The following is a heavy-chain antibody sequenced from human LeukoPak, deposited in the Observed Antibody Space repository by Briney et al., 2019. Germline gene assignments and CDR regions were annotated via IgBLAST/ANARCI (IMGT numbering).Heavy chain of an antibody. V-gene: IGHV5-51*01. Sequence: GESLKISCKGSGYSFTSYWIGWVRQMPGKGLEWMGIIYPGDSDTRYSPSFQGQVTISADKSISTAYLQWSSLKASDTVMYYCARQRITMVRGVKQCYFDYWGQGTLVTVSS. CDR1: GYSFTSYW. CDR2: IYPGDSDT. CDR3: ARQRITMVRGVKQCYFDY. D-gene: IGHD3-10*01. J-gene: IGHJ4*02.